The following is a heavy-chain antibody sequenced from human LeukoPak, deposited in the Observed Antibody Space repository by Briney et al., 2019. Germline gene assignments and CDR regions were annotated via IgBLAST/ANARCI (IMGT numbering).Heavy chain of an antibody. CDR1: GYTFTTYA. J-gene: IGHJ4*02. CDR2: INTNTGNQ. V-gene: IGHV7-4-1*02. D-gene: IGHD6-13*01. Sequence: ASVKVSCKASGYTFTTYAMKWVRQAPGQGREWMGWINTNTGNQPYAQGFTGRFVFPLGTPVSTAYLQISSLKAEDTAVYFCARGTGYSSSLPPQWGQGTLVTVSS. CDR3: ARGTGYSSSLPPQ.